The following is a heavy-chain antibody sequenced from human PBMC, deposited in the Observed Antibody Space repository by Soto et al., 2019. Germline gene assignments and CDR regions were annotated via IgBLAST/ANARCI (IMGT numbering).Heavy chain of an antibody. CDR2: IYYTGNT. CDR3: TSLYYGGQDY. D-gene: IGHD4-17*01. J-gene: IGHJ4*02. V-gene: IGHV4-39*01. Sequence: PSETLSLTFTVSGGSISSSSYYWGWIRQPPGKGLEWIGSIYYTGNTYYNPSLKSRVTISVDTSKNQFSLKLSSVTAADTAVYYCTSLYYGGQDYWGQGTVVTVSS. CDR1: GGSISSSSYY.